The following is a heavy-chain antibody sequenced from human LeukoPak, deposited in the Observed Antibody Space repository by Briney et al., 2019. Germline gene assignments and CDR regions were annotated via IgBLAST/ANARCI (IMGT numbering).Heavy chain of an antibody. CDR3: ARANYDILTGWDY. V-gene: IGHV4-31*03. CDR2: IYYSGST. CDR1: GVAFSSDSYY. J-gene: IGHJ4*02. D-gene: IGHD3-9*01. Sequence: PSQTLSLTCTVSGVAFSSDSYYWSWIRQAAGKGLEWIGYIYYSGSTYYNPSLKSRVTISVDTSKNQFSLKLSSVTAADTAVYYCARANYDILTGWDYWGQGTLVTVSS.